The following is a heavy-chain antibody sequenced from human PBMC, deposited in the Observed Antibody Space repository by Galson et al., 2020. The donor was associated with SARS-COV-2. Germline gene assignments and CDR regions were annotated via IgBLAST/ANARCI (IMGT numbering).Heavy chain of an antibody. D-gene: IGHD6-19*01. Sequence: SETLSLTCTVSGGSLNNYDWSWIRQPPGKGLEWIGYIHYSGRPKYNPSLKSRVTMSVDTSKNQFALKLDSVTAADTAVYYCARDSRLGQQFLRPYDGFDIWGQGTMVTVSS. CDR3: ARDSRLGQQFLRPYDGFDI. V-gene: IGHV4-59*01. CDR1: GGSLNNYD. J-gene: IGHJ3*02. CDR2: IHYSGRP.